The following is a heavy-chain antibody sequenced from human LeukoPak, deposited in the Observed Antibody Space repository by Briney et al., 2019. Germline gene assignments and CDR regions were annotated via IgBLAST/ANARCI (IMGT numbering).Heavy chain of an antibody. Sequence: PSETLSLTCAVYGGSFSGYYWSWIRQPPGKGLEWIGEINHGGSTNYNPSLKSRVTISVDTSKNQFSLKLSSVTAADTAVYYCGGSSSWYYYGMDVWGKGTTVTVSS. V-gene: IGHV4-34*01. CDR2: INHGGST. CDR3: GGSSSWYYYGMDV. J-gene: IGHJ6*04. CDR1: GGSFSGYY. D-gene: IGHD6-13*01.